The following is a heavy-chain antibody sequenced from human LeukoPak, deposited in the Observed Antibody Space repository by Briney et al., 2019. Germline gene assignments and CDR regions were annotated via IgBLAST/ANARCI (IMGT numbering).Heavy chain of an antibody. CDR3: ARATYYYDTSGYYSYYYGMDV. V-gene: IGHV3-48*03. Sequence: GGSLRLSCAASGFTFSSYEMNWVRQAPGKGLEWVSYISSSGSTIYYADSVKGRFTISRDNSKNTLYLQMNSLSAEDTAVYYCARATYYYDTSGYYSYYYGMDVWGQGTTVTVSS. CDR2: ISSSGSTI. CDR1: GFTFSSYE. J-gene: IGHJ6*02. D-gene: IGHD3-22*01.